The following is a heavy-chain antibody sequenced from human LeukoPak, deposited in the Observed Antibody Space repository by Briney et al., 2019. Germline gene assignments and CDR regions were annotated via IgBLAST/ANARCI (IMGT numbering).Heavy chain of an antibody. J-gene: IGHJ4*02. CDR1: GFTFSNYW. V-gene: IGHV3-74*01. Sequence: GGSLRLSCAASGFTFSNYWMLWVRQAPGKGLESVSRINTDGTVTTYADSVKGRFTVSRDNADNTMFLQMNSVKDEDTAVYYCATKQWLAPPPDSWGQGTPVTVSS. CDR3: ATKQWLAPPPDS. CDR2: INTDGTVT. D-gene: IGHD6-19*01.